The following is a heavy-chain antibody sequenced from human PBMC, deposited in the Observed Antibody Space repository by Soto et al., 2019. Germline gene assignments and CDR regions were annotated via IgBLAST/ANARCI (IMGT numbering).Heavy chain of an antibody. CDR2: ISGYNGNT. Sequence: ASVKVSCKASGYTFTSYGISWVRQAPGQGLEWMGWISGYNGNTNYAQKLQGRVTMTTDTSTSTAYMELRSLRSDDTAVYYCAREIAAAGLSDYYYGMDVWGQGTTVTAP. D-gene: IGHD6-13*01. V-gene: IGHV1-18*01. J-gene: IGHJ6*02. CDR1: GYTFTSYG. CDR3: AREIAAAGLSDYYYGMDV.